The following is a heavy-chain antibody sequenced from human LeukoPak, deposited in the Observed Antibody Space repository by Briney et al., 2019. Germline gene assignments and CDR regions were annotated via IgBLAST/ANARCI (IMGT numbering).Heavy chain of an antibody. D-gene: IGHD3-10*01. Sequence: SETLSLTCTVSGGSISSSSYYWGWIRQPPGKGLEWIGSIYYSGSTYYNPSLKSRVTISVDTSKNQFSLKLSSVTAADTAVYYCASQVYGSGSLEAYYFDYWGQGTLVTVSS. J-gene: IGHJ4*02. CDR3: ASQVYGSGSLEAYYFDY. V-gene: IGHV4-39*07. CDR2: IYYSGST. CDR1: GGSISSSSYY.